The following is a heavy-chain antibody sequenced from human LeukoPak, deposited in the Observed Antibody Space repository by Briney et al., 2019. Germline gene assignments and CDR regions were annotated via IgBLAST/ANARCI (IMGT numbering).Heavy chain of an antibody. CDR3: ARGADHGGSYYPD. Sequence: GGSLRLSCAASGFTFSDYYMSWIRQAPGKGPVWFSRMKTDGTRIEYADSVKGRFTISRDNAKNTLFLQMSSLRVEDTAVYYCARGADHGGSYYPDWGQGTRVTVSS. CDR2: MKTDGTRI. CDR1: GFTFSDYY. J-gene: IGHJ4*02. D-gene: IGHD3-10*01. V-gene: IGHV3-74*01.